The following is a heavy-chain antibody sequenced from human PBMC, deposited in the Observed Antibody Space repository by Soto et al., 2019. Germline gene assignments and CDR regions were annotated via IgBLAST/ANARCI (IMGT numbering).Heavy chain of an antibody. Sequence: ASVKVSCKASGYTFTTHVMHWVRQAPGQRLEWMGWVNGGNGNTKYSQKFQDRVTITRDTSATTAYMELSRLRSEDTAVYYCEIVYRQWGYDYWGQGTLVTVSS. D-gene: IGHD6-19*01. CDR1: GYTFTTHV. J-gene: IGHJ4*02. V-gene: IGHV1-3*01. CDR2: VNGGNGNT. CDR3: EIVYRQWGYDY.